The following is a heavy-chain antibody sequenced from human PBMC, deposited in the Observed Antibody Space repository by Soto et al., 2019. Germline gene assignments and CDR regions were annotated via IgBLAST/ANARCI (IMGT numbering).Heavy chain of an antibody. Sequence: SVKVSCKASGGTFSSYAISWVRQAPGQGLEWMGGIIPIFGTANYAQKFQGRVTITADKSTSTAYMELSSLRSEDTAVYYCARVLLDCSDGSCYEGFVDYWGQGTLVTVSS. CDR1: GGTFSSYA. V-gene: IGHV1-69*06. CDR3: ARVLLDCSDGSCYEGFVDY. J-gene: IGHJ4*02. CDR2: IIPIFGTA. D-gene: IGHD2-15*01.